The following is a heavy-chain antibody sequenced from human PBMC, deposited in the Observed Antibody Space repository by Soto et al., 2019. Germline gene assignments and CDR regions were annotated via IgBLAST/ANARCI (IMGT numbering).Heavy chain of an antibody. D-gene: IGHD2-15*01. CDR3: ARAHEVAWFDS. CDR1: GFSFSSST. V-gene: IGHV3-21*02. Sequence: EVQLMESGGGLVQPGESLRLSCTASGFSFSSSTMNWVLQAPGKGLQWVASITNRGTHTYSADSVKGRFTISRDNDQNSLYLQMNNLRAEDTATCYCARAHEVAWFDSWGLVHLVTVTS. CDR2: ITNRGTHT. J-gene: IGHJ5*01.